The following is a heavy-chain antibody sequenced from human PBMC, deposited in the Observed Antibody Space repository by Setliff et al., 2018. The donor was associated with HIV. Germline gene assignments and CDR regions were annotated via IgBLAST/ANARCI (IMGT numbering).Heavy chain of an antibody. CDR2: ISWNGKII. Sequence: GGSLRLSCATSGFTFGDYLMSWVRQVPGKGLEWVSGISWNGKIIGYGDSVRGRFTISRDDAKNSLYLQMNSLRAEDTAVYYCARVYGRGYFDTSGYFDYWGQGTPVTVSS. D-gene: IGHD3-22*01. CDR1: GFTFGDYL. J-gene: IGHJ4*02. V-gene: IGHV3-20*04. CDR3: ARVYGRGYFDTSGYFDY.